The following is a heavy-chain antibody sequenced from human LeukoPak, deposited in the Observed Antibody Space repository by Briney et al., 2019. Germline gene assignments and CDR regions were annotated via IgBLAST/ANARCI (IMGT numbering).Heavy chain of an antibody. V-gene: IGHV3-21*04. CDR2: ISSSSSYI. Sequence: GGSLRLSCAASGFTFSSYSMNWVRQAPGKGLEWVSSISSSSSYIYYADSVKGRFTISRDNAKNSLYLQMNSLRAEDTAVYYCAKDHLLGVGATVRIGAFDIWGQGTMVTVSS. J-gene: IGHJ3*02. CDR3: AKDHLLGVGATVRIGAFDI. CDR1: GFTFSSYS. D-gene: IGHD1-26*01.